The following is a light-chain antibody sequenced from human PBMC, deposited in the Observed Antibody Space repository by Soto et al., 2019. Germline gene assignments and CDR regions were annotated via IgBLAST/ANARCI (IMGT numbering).Light chain of an antibody. CDR1: QSVTSNY. CDR2: GAS. CDR3: QQYGDSPQT. J-gene: IGKJ1*01. V-gene: IGKV3-20*01. Sequence: EIVLTQSPATLSLSPGERATLSCRASQSVTSNYLAWYQQKPGQAPRLLIYGASSRATAIPDRFSGSGSGTHFTLTISRLEPEELAVYHCQQYGDSPQTFGQGTKVEIK.